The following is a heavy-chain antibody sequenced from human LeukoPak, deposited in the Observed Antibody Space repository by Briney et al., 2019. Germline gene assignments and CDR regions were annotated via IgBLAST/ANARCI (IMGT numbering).Heavy chain of an antibody. V-gene: IGHV4-39*07. CDR3: ARDFPRSTMVRGDWFDP. D-gene: IGHD3-10*01. CDR2: IYYSGST. J-gene: IGHJ5*02. Sequence: PSETLSLTCTVSGGSISSSSYYWGWIRQPPGKGLEWIGSIYYSGSTYYNPSLKSRVTISVDTSKNQFSLKLSSVTAADTAVYYCARDFPRSTMVRGDWFDPWGQGTLVTVSS. CDR1: GGSISSSSYY.